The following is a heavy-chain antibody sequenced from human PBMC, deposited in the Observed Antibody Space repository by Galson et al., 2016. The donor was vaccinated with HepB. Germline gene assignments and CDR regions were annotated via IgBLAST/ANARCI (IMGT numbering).Heavy chain of an antibody. CDR2: INSGSNSI. V-gene: IGHV3-21*01. J-gene: IGHJ4*02. CDR3: ARDRWRERDSDWLFVFDY. CDR1: GFTLSTFT. D-gene: IGHD3-9*01. Sequence: SLRLSCATSGFTLSTFTMNWVRQAPGKGLEWVSSINSGSNSIYYRDSVQGRFTISRDNSKNSLFLQINNLRDEDTAVYYCARDRWRERDSDWLFVFDYWGQGTLVTVSS.